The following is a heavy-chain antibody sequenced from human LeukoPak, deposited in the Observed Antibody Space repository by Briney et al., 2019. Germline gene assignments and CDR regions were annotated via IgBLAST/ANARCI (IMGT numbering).Heavy chain of an antibody. Sequence: GGSLRLSCAASGFTFSDYSMAWVRQAPGKGLEWVSVISGRSGAIFYADSVKGRFTISRDNSKNMLHLQVSSLRAEDTAVYYCAKDRRHYDFWSGPFDYWGQGTLVTVSS. J-gene: IGHJ4*02. CDR2: ISGRSGAI. V-gene: IGHV3-23*01. CDR3: AKDRRHYDFWSGPFDY. CDR1: GFTFSDYS. D-gene: IGHD3-3*01.